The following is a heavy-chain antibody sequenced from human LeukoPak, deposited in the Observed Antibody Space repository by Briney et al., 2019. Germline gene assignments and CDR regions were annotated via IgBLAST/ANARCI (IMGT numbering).Heavy chain of an antibody. CDR2: ISAYNGNT. D-gene: IGHD3-10*01. CDR1: SYTFTSYG. J-gene: IGHJ5*02. V-gene: IGHV1-18*01. Sequence: RASVKVSCKASSYTFTSYGISWVREAPGQGLEWMGWISAYNGNTNYAQKLQGRVTMTTDTSTSTAYMELRSLRSDDTAVYYCVLVWFGELFWFDPWGQGTLVTVSS. CDR3: VLVWFGELFWFDP.